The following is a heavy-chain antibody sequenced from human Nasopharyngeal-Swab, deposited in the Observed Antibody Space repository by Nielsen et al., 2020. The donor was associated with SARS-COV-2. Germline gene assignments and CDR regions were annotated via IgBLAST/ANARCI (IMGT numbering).Heavy chain of an antibody. Sequence: WIRQPPGKGLEWIGYIYYSGSTYYNPSLKSRVTISVDTSKNQFSLKLSSVTAADTAVYYCARDGYDFWSGYLRGTGRYYYYHYMDVWGKGTTVTVSS. CDR2: IYYSGST. V-gene: IGHV4-30-4*01. J-gene: IGHJ6*03. D-gene: IGHD3-3*01. CDR3: ARDGYDFWSGYLRGTGRYYYYHYMDV.